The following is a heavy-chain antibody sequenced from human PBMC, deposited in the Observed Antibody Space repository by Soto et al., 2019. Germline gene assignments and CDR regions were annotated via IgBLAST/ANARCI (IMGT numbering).Heavy chain of an antibody. CDR2: IYYSGST. CDR1: GGSISSGGYY. J-gene: IGHJ4*02. Sequence: QVQLQESGPGLVKPSQTLSLTCTVSGGSISSGGYYWSWIRQHPGKGLEWIGYIYYSGSTYYTPSIKSRVTISVDTSKNQFSLKLSSVTAADTAVYYCARVVDDYVAYFDYWGQGTLVTVSS. V-gene: IGHV4-31*03. D-gene: IGHD3-16*01. CDR3: ARVVDDYVAYFDY.